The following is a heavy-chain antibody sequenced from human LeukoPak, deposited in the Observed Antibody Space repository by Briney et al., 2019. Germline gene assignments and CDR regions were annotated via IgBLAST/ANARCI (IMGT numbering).Heavy chain of an antibody. CDR1: GYTFTSYY. J-gene: IGHJ5*02. V-gene: IGHV1-46*01. D-gene: IGHD1-26*01. CDR2: INPSGGST. Sequence: ASVKVSCKASGYTFTSYYMHWVRQAPGQGLEWMGIINPSGGSTSYAQKFQGRVTMTRDTSTSTVYMELSSLRSENTAVYYCARSFWPRNWFDPWGQGTLVTVSS. CDR3: ARSFWPRNWFDP.